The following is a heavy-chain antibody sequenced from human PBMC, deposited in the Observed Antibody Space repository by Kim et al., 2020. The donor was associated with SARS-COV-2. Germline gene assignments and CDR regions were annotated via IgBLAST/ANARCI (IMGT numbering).Heavy chain of an antibody. CDR3: ANFNLRIAARPDY. Sequence: SETLSLTCTVSGGSISSSSYYWGWIRQPPGKGLEWIGSIYYSGSTYYNPSLKSRVTISVDTSKNQFSLKLSSVTAADTAVYYCANFNLRIAARPDYWGQGTLVTVSS. CDR1: GGSISSSSYY. CDR2: IYYSGST. D-gene: IGHD6-6*01. J-gene: IGHJ4*02. V-gene: IGHV4-39*07.